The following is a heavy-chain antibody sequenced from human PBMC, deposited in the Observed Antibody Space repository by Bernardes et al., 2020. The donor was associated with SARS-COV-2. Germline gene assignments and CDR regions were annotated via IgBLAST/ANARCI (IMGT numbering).Heavy chain of an antibody. CDR2: INVDGSRT. CDR3: ASPRGSDSSGYYFTDF. V-gene: IGHV3-74*01. J-gene: IGHJ4*02. Sequence: GGALILSCAASGFTFSSTWMHWVRQAPGKGLVWVSHINVDGSRTNYADSVRGRFTISRDNAKNTLYLQMNSLRAEDTAVYFCASPRGSDSSGYYFTDFWGQGTLVTVSS. CDR1: GFTFSSTW. D-gene: IGHD3-22*01.